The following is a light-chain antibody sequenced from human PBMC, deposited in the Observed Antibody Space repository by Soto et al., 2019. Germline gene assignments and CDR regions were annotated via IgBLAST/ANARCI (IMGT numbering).Light chain of an antibody. Sequence: QSVLTQPPSASGSPGQSVTISCTGTKSDIGVYDFVSWYQHHPGKAPRLIIYEVVQRPSGVPDRFSGSKSGTSASLAISGLPAEAEADYYCAAWDDSLSGWVFGVGTKLTVL. CDR1: KSDIGVYDF. CDR2: EVV. CDR3: AAWDDSLSGWV. J-gene: IGLJ3*02. V-gene: IGLV2-8*01.